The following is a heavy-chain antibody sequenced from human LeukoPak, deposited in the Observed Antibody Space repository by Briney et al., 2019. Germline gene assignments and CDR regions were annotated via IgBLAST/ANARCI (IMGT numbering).Heavy chain of an antibody. CDR3: AKVKTGYYMLDY. D-gene: IGHD3-9*01. J-gene: IGHJ4*02. V-gene: IGHV3-23*01. CDR2: ISGRGGST. Sequence: PGGSLRLSCAASGFTFSSYAMSWVRQAPGKGLEWVSAISGRGGSTYYADSVKGRFTISRDNSKNTLYLQMDSLRAEDTAVYYCAKVKTGYYMLDYWGQGTLVTVSS. CDR1: GFTFSSYA.